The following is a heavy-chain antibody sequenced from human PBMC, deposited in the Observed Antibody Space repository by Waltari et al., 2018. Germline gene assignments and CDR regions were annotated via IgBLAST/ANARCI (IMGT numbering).Heavy chain of an antibody. V-gene: IGHV3-33*01. Sequence: QVQLVESGGGVVQPGRSLRLSCAASGFTFSSYGMHWVRQAPGKGVGWVAVIWYDGSNKYYADSVKGRFTISRDNSKNTLYLQMNSLRAEDTAVYYCARDSYGSYTLLYWGQGTLVTVSS. J-gene: IGHJ4*02. CDR1: GFTFSSYG. CDR3: ARDSYGSYTLLY. D-gene: IGHD1-26*01. CDR2: IWYDGSNK.